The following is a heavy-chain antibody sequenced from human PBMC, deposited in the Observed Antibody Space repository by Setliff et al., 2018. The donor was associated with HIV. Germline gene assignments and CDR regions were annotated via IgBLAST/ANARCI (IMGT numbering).Heavy chain of an antibody. CDR2: MNPNSGNT. J-gene: IGHJ3*02. D-gene: IGHD6-19*01. V-gene: IGHV1-8*02. CDR1: GYTFTSYD. CDR3: ASAPYSSGWYGHDAFDI. Sequence: ASVKVSCKASGYTFTSYDINWVRQATGQGLEWMGWMNPNSGNTGYAQKFQGRVTMTRNTSISTAYMELSSLRSEDTAVYYCASAPYSSGWYGHDAFDIWGQGTMVTVSS.